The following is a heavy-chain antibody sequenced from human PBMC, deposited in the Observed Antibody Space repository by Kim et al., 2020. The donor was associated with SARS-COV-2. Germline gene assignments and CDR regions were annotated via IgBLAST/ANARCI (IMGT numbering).Heavy chain of an antibody. D-gene: IGHD3-9*01. CDR3: ATQLLRYFDWLLPRDN. V-gene: IGHV4-39*01. J-gene: IGHJ4*02. Sequence: SETLSLTCTVSGGSISSSSYYWGWIRQPPGKGLEWIGSIYYSGSTYYNPSLKSRVTISVDTSKNQFSLKLSSVTAADTAVYYCATQLLRYFDWLLPRDNWGQGTLVTVSS. CDR2: IYYSGST. CDR1: GGSISSSSYY.